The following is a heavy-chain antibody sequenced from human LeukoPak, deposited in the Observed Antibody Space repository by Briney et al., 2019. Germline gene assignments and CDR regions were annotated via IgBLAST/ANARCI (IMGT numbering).Heavy chain of an antibody. CDR3: ARDSPRIADLDAFDI. CDR2: INGSGDAT. V-gene: IGHV3-21*01. CDR1: GFMFSHHT. D-gene: IGHD6-13*01. J-gene: IGHJ3*02. Sequence: GGSLRLSCAASGFMFSHHTMTWVRQAPGKGLEWVSSINGSGDATTYADSVKGRFTISRDNAKNSLYLQMNSLRAEDTAVYYCARDSPRIADLDAFDIWGQGTKVTVSS.